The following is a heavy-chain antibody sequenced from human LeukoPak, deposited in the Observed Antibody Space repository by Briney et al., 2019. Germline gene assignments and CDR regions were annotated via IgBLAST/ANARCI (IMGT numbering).Heavy chain of an antibody. Sequence: SETLSLTCTVSGGSISSYYWSWIRQPPGKGLEWIGYISYSGSTNYNPSLKSRVTISVDTSKNQFSLKLTSVTAADTAVYYCARHSICFDPWGQGTLVTVSS. CDR1: GGSISSYY. V-gene: IGHV4-59*08. CDR2: ISYSGST. J-gene: IGHJ5*02. CDR3: ARHSICFDP.